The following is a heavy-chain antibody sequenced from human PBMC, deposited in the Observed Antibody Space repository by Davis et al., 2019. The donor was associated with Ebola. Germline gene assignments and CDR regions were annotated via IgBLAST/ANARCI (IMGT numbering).Heavy chain of an antibody. V-gene: IGHV3-7*01. CDR3: ARAHYDFWSGYFDY. J-gene: IGHJ4*02. D-gene: IGHD3-3*01. CDR1: GFTFTDAW. CDR2: IKQDGSEK. Sequence: GESLKISCAASGFTFTDAWMSWVRQAPGKGLEWVANIKQDGSEKYYVDSVKGRFTISRDNAKNSLYLQMNSLRAEDTAVYYCARAHYDFWSGYFDYWGQGTLVTVSS.